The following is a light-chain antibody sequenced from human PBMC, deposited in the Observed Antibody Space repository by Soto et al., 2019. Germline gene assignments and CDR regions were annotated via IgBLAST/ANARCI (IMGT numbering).Light chain of an antibody. CDR1: SSNVGSYDL. CDR2: EGT. CDR3: CSYAGSDTMI. V-gene: IGLV2-23*01. Sequence: QSALTQPASVSGSPGQSITISCTGTSSNVGSYDLVSWYQQHPGEAPKLMIYEGTKRPSGVSNRFSGSKSANTASLTISGLQPEDAVDYYCCSYAGSDTMIFGGGTKLTVL. J-gene: IGLJ2*01.